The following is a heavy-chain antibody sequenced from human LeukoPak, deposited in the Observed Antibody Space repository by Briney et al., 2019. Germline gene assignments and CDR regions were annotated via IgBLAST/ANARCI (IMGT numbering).Heavy chain of an antibody. J-gene: IGHJ3*02. V-gene: IGHV3-23*01. CDR2: ISGSGGST. CDR1: GFTFSSYA. Sequence: GGSLRLSCAASGFTFSSYAMSWVRQPPGKGLEWVSGISGSGGSTYYAYSVKGRFTISRDNSKHTLFLQMNGPRAEDTALYYCAKQKGGSYADAFDIWGQGTMVTVSS. D-gene: IGHD1-26*01. CDR3: AKQKGGSYADAFDI.